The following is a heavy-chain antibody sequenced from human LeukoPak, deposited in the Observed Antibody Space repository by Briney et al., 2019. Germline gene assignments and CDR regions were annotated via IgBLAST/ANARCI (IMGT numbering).Heavy chain of an antibody. Sequence: SVKVSCKASGGTFSSYAISWVRQAPGQGLEWMGGIIPIFGTANYAQKFQGRVTITTDESTSTAYIELSSLRSEDTAVYYCARAGVTYYDYVWGSSPGAYFDYWGQGTLVTVSS. CDR3: ARAGVTYYDYVWGSSPGAYFDY. CDR1: GGTFSSYA. D-gene: IGHD3-16*01. J-gene: IGHJ4*02. V-gene: IGHV1-69*05. CDR2: IIPIFGTA.